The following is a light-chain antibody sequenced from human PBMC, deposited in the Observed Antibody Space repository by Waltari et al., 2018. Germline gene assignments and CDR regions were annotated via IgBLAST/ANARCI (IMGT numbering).Light chain of an antibody. Sequence: QCALLHLDPLSGSPGRAIPISCTATSSDVGGCKYVPWSQQYPGKAPNVIIYDVSSRPSGVSNRFSGSESGNSASLTISGLQSEDEADYYCSAFSSSTTGIFGGGTRVTVL. CDR3: SAFSSSTTGI. CDR1: SSDVGGCKY. CDR2: DVS. V-gene: IGLV2-14*01. J-gene: IGLJ2*01.